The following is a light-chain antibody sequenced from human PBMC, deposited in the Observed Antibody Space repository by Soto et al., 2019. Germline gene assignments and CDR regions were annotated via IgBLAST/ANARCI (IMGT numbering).Light chain of an antibody. CDR1: QSISSW. Sequence: DIQMTQSPSTLSASVGDRVTITCRASQSISSWLAWYQQKPGKAPKLLIYDASSLESGVPSRFSGSGSGTEFTLTISSLQPDDFATYYCQQYSSYSWTFGQGTKVDTK. CDR2: DAS. CDR3: QQYSSYSWT. J-gene: IGKJ1*01. V-gene: IGKV1-5*01.